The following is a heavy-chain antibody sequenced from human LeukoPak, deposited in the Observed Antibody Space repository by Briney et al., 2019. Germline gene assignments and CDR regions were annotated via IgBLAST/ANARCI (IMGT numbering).Heavy chain of an antibody. CDR3: ARDSGSSSSRVRFEF. D-gene: IGHD6-13*01. CDR2: ISYDGSNK. V-gene: IGHV3-30*04. Sequence: GGSLRLSCAASGFTFSSYAMHWVRQAPGKGLEWVAVISYDGSNKYYADSVKGRFTISRDNSKNTLYLQMNSLRAEDTAVYYCARDSGSSSSRVRFEFWGQGILVTVSS. CDR1: GFTFSSYA. J-gene: IGHJ4*02.